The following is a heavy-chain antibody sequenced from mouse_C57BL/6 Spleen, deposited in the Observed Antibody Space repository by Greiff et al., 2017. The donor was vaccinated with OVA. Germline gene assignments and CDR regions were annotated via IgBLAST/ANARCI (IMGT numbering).Heavy chain of an antibody. CDR1: GYTFTSYW. Sequence: EVQLQQSGTVLARPGASVKMSCKTSGYTFTSYWMHWVKQRPGQGLEWIGAIYPGNSDTSYNQKFKGKANLTAVTSASTAYMELSSLTNEDAAVYYGTGKSLYGYPFAYWGQGTLVTVSA. CDR3: TGKSLYGYPFAY. D-gene: IGHD2-2*01. J-gene: IGHJ3*01. V-gene: IGHV1-5*01. CDR2: IYPGNSDT.